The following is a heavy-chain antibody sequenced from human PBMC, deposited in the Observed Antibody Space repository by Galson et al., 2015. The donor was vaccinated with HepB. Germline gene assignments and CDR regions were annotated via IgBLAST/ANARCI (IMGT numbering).Heavy chain of an antibody. Sequence: SETLSLTCAVSGGSFSGLYWTWIRQSPDKGLEWIGEINHIGGTNYNPSLKSRATLSVDTSRKQFSLKLRSLNAADTAVYYCARRGGSRLTATFDLWGRGVVVTVSS. CDR3: ARRGGSRLTATFDL. CDR2: INHIGGT. J-gene: IGHJ4*02. D-gene: IGHD2-15*01. V-gene: IGHV4-34*01. CDR1: GGSFSGLY.